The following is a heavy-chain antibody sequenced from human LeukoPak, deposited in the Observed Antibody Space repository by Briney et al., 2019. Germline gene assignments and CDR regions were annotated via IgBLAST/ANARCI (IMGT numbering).Heavy chain of an antibody. CDR2: INPSGGST. D-gene: IGHD3-10*01. Sequence: GASVTVSCKASGYTFTSYYMHWVRQAPGQGLEWMGIINPSGGSTSYAQKFQGRVTMTRDMSTSTVYMELSSLRSEDTAVYYCAREDYGSGFDYWGQGTLVTVSS. V-gene: IGHV1-46*01. CDR1: GYTFTSYY. J-gene: IGHJ4*02. CDR3: AREDYGSGFDY.